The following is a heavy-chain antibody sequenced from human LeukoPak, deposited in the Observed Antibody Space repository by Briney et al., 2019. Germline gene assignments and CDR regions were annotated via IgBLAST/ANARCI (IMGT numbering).Heavy chain of an antibody. Sequence: GGSLRLSCAASGFTFSSYGMHWVRQAPPKGLEWVAVIWYDGSNKYYADSVKGRFTISRDNSKNTLYLQTNSLRAEDTAVYYCARDIADRIFDYWGQGTLVTVSS. CDR2: IWYDGSNK. J-gene: IGHJ4*02. D-gene: IGHD1-14*01. V-gene: IGHV3-33*01. CDR1: GFTFSSYG. CDR3: ARDIADRIFDY.